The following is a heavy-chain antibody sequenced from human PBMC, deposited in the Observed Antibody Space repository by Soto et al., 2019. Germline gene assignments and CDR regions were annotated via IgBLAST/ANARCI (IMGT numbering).Heavy chain of an antibody. V-gene: IGHV4-4*09. D-gene: IGHD3-22*01. CDR3: ARSPDSSGYYPRRYYYGMDV. CDR1: GASISSNF. J-gene: IGHJ6*02. Sequence: SETLSLTCSVSGASISSNFWSWVRQPPGKGLEWIGYIYFGGTTQSNPSLKGRATISLDTSKNQFTLNLASVSAADTAVYYCARSPDSSGYYPRRYYYGMDVWGQGTTVTVSS. CDR2: IYFGGTT.